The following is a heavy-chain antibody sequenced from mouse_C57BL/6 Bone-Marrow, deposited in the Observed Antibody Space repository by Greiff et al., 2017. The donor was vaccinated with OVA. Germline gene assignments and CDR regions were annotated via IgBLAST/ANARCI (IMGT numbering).Heavy chain of an antibody. D-gene: IGHD1-1*01. Sequence: QVQLQQSGAELVRPGASVKLSCKASGYTFTDYYINWVKQRPGQGLEWIARIYPGSGNTYYNEKFKGKATLTAEKSSSTAYMQLSSLTSEDSAVYFCAKGGLLRWYCDVWGTGTTVTVSS. CDR1: GYTFTDYY. J-gene: IGHJ1*03. CDR3: AKGGLLRWYCDV. CDR2: IYPGSGNT. V-gene: IGHV1-76*01.